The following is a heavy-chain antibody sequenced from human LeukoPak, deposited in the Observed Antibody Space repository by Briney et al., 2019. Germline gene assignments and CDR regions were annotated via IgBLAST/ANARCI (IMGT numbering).Heavy chain of an antibody. CDR2: MNPNSGNT. D-gene: IGHD3-10*01. CDR3: ARVLVPPGLLLWFGELSIGYYYGMDV. V-gene: IGHV1-8*01. Sequence: ASVKVSCKASGYTFTSYDINWVRQATGQGLEWMGWMNPNSGNTGYAQKFQGRVTMTRNTSISTAYMELSSLRSEDTAVYYCARVLVPPGLLLWFGELSIGYYYGMDVWGQGTTVTVSS. J-gene: IGHJ6*02. CDR1: GYTFTSYD.